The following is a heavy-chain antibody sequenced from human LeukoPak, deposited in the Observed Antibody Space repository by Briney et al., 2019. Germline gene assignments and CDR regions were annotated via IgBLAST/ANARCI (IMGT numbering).Heavy chain of an antibody. CDR3: ARDGYKDPIDY. CDR2: IYYSGST. J-gene: IGHJ4*02. Sequence: SETLSLTCTVSGGSISSSSYYWGWIRQPPGKGLEWIGSIYYSGSTYHNPSLKSRVTISVDTSKNQFSLKLSSVTAADTAVYYCARDGYKDPIDYWGQGTLVTVSS. D-gene: IGHD5-24*01. CDR1: GGSISSSSYY. V-gene: IGHV4-39*07.